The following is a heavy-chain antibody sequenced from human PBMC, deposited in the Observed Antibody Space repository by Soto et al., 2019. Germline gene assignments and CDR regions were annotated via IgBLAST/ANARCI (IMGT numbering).Heavy chain of an antibody. V-gene: IGHV4-4*02. J-gene: IGHJ6*02. CDR2: IYHSGST. D-gene: IGHD2-2*02. CDR1: GGSISSSNW. CDR3: ARAGYCTSTSCYMGGMNV. Sequence: PSETLSLTCAVSGGSISSSNWWSWVRQPPGKGLEWIGEIYHSGSTNYNPSLKSRVTISVDTSKSQFSLKLSSVTAADTAVYYCARAGYCTSTSCYMGGMNVWGQGTTVTVSS.